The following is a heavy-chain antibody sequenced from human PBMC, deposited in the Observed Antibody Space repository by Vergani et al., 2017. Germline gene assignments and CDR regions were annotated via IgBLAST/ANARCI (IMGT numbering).Heavy chain of an antibody. CDR2: IYYSGST. J-gene: IGHJ4*02. V-gene: IGHV4-39*01. D-gene: IGHD2-15*01. CDR3: ATLVDCSGGSCLGRYYFDY. Sequence: QLQLQESGPGLVKPSETLSLTCTVSGGSISSSSYYWGWIRQPPGKGLEWIGSIYYSGSTYYNPSLKSRVTISVDTSKNQFSLKLSSVTAADTAVYNCATLVDCSGGSCLGRYYFDYWGQGTLVTVSS. CDR1: GGSISSSSYY.